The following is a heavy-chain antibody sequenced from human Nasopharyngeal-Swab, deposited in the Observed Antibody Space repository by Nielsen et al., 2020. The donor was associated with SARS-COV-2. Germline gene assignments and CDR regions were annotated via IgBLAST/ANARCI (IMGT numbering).Heavy chain of an antibody. J-gene: IGHJ4*02. D-gene: IGHD2-21*02. V-gene: IGHV4-39*01. CDR3: ASTAT. CDR2: INYSGST. CDR1: GGSFSSSSSY. Sequence: SETLSLTCTVSGGSFSSSSSYWGWIRQSPGKGLEWIGTINYSGSTYYNPSLKSRVTISVDTSKNQFSLKLSSVTAADTAVYYCASTATWGQGTLVTVSS.